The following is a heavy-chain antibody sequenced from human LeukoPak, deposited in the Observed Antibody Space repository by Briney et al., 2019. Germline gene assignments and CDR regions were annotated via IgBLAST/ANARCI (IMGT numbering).Heavy chain of an antibody. CDR3: AKVVSGFHFDC. D-gene: IGHD1-26*01. V-gene: IGHV3-21*04. CDR1: GFSFSDYS. Sequence: GGSLRLSCAASGFSFSDYSMNWVRQAPGKGLEWVSFISSYSTYIYYADSLKGRFTISRDNAKNTLYLQMNTLRAEDTAVYYCAKVVSGFHFDCWGQGTLVTVSS. CDR2: ISSYSTYI. J-gene: IGHJ4*02.